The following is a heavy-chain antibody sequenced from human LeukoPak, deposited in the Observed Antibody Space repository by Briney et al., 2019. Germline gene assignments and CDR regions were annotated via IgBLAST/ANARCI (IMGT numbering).Heavy chain of an antibody. CDR1: GGSISSYY. V-gene: IGHV4-59*01. CDR3: ARDGLNWFDP. Sequence: PSETLSVTCTVSGGSISSYYWSWIRQPPGNGLEWIGYIYYSGSTNYNPSLKSRVTISVDTSKNQFSLELSSVTAADTAVYYCARDGLNWFDPWGQGTLVTVSS. CDR2: IYYSGST. J-gene: IGHJ5*02.